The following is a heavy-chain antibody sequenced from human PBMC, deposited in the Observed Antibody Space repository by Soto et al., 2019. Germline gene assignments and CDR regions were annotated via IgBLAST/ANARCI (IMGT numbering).Heavy chain of an antibody. CDR1: GGAISSNY. CDR2: VYNSGST. D-gene: IGHD6-13*01. CDR3: ARYRREAVAGYTLDN. Sequence: SETLSLTCTVSGGAISSNYWTWIRQPPGKGLEWIGYVYNSGSTNYNPSLKSRVTISEDTSKSQFSLKVNSMTAADTAVYYCARYRREAVAGYTLDNWGQGILVTVSS. J-gene: IGHJ4*02. V-gene: IGHV4-59*01.